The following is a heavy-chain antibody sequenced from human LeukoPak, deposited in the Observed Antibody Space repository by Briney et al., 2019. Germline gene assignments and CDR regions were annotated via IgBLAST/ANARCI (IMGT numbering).Heavy chain of an antibody. CDR1: GGSISSYY. CDR3: ARAFDWLLPNY. CDR2: IYYSGST. Sequence: SETLSLTCTVSGGSISSYYWSWIRQPPGKGLEWIGYIYYSGSTNYNPSLKSRVTISVDTSKNQFSLKLSSVTAADTAVCYCARAFDWLLPNYWGQGTLVTVSS. V-gene: IGHV4-59*01. D-gene: IGHD3-9*01. J-gene: IGHJ4*02.